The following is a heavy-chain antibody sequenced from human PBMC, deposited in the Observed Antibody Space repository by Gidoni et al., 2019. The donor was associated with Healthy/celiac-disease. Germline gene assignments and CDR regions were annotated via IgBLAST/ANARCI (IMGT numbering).Heavy chain of an antibody. D-gene: IGHD2-15*01. CDR1: GYTFTSYD. V-gene: IGHV1-8*01. J-gene: IGHJ6*02. CDR3: ARAIRDIVVVVAANYYYYGMDV. CDR2: MNPNSGNT. Sequence: QVQLVQSGAEVKNPGASVKVSCKASGYTFTSYDINWVRQATGQGLEWMGWMNPNSGNTGYAQKFQGRVTMTRNTSISTAYMELSSLRSEDTAVYYCARAIRDIVVVVAANYYYYGMDVWGQGTTVTVSS.